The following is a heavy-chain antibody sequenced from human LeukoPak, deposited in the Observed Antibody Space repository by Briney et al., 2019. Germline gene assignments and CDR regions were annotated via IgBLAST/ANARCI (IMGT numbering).Heavy chain of an antibody. CDR2: NYWHDAT. J-gene: IGHJ3*02. V-gene: IGHV2-5*01. CDR3: AHSEHIYYDSSGYLTHDAFDI. CDR1: GFARSTSGGG. D-gene: IGHD3-22*01. Sequence: SGPTLLHPTPTLTLTCTFSGFARSTSGGGGGWIRQPPGKALEWLTLNYWHDATRYSPSLKSRLTITKDTSNNQVVLTIPNMDPVDTATYYCAHSEHIYYDSSGYLTHDAFDIWGQGTMVTVSS.